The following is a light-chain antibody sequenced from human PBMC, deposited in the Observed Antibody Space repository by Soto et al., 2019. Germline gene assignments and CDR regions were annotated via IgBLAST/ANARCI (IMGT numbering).Light chain of an antibody. CDR2: DAF. CDR1: QSVSSY. V-gene: IGKV3-11*01. Sequence: EIVLTQSPATLSWSPGERATLSCRASQSVSSYVAWYQQKPGQALTLVIYDAFHRAPGVPARFSGSGSGTDFTLTISSLESEDFAVYYCQGRSNDVTFGGGTKVEI. J-gene: IGKJ4*01. CDR3: QGRSNDVT.